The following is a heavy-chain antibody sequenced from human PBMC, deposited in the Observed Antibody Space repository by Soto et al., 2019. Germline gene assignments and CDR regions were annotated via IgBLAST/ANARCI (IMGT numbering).Heavy chain of an antibody. J-gene: IGHJ4*02. CDR3: AKDGSGAMVPLHFYY. V-gene: IGHV3-23*01. CDR1: GFTFSSYA. Sequence: EVQLFESGGGLVQPGGSLRLSCEASGFTFSSYAMSWVRQAPGKGLEWVSAISGSGGSTYYADSVKGRFTISRDNSKHTLYLQMNSLRAEDTAVYYCAKDGSGAMVPLHFYYWGQGPLVTVSS. D-gene: IGHD5-18*01. CDR2: ISGSGGST.